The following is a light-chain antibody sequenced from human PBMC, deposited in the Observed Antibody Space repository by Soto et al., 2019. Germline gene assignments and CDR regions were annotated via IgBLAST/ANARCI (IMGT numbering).Light chain of an antibody. CDR1: SGHSTYA. CDR2: LNSDGSH. Sequence: QPVLTQSPSASASLGASVKLTCTLSSGHSTYAIAWHQEQPEMGPRYLMNLNSDGSHSKGDGIPDRFSGSSSGAARYLTISSLQSEDEADYSCQTWGTGIQVIFGGGTKLTVL. J-gene: IGLJ2*01. V-gene: IGLV4-69*01. CDR3: QTWGTGIQVI.